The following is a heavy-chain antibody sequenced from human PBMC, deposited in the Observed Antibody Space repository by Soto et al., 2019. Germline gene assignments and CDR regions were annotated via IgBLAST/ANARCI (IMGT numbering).Heavy chain of an antibody. Sequence: QITLKESGPTLVKPTQTLTLTCSFSGFSLSTSGVSVAWMRQYPGKAPEWLALIFWDDDKRYSPPLRTRLSISTDNPRNQVVLTMTNLDPVDTATYYCAHRVSFGIVGAQFFDPWGQGILVTVSS. D-gene: IGHD1-26*01. CDR3: AHRVSFGIVGAQFFDP. CDR2: IFWDDDK. V-gene: IGHV2-5*02. CDR1: GFSLSTSGVS. J-gene: IGHJ5*02.